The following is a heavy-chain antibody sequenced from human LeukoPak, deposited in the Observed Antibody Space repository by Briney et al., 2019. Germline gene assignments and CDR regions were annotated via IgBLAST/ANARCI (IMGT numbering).Heavy chain of an antibody. D-gene: IGHD1-26*01. J-gene: IGHJ4*02. CDR2: IKQDDSEK. CDR1: RFTFSSYW. Sequence: GGSLRLSCSASRFTFSSYWMTWVRQAPGKGLEWVANIKQDDSEKYYVDSVKGRFTISRDNAKNSLYLQMNSLRVEDTAVYYCAKGVGGWELHGADYWGQGTLVTVSS. CDR3: AKGVGGWELHGADY. V-gene: IGHV3-7*03.